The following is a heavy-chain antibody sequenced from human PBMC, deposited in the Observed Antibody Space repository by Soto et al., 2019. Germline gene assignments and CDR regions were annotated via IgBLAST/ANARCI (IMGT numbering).Heavy chain of an antibody. V-gene: IGHV3-21*01. CDR2: ISSSSSYI. Sequence: GGALRLSCAASGFTFISYSMNWVRQAPWKGLEWVSSISSSSSYIYYADSVKGRFTISRDNAKNSLYLQMNSLRAEDTAVYYCARELPGGWETNDAFDIWGQGTMVTVSS. J-gene: IGHJ3*02. D-gene: IGHD5-12*01. CDR1: GFTFISYS. CDR3: ARELPGGWETNDAFDI.